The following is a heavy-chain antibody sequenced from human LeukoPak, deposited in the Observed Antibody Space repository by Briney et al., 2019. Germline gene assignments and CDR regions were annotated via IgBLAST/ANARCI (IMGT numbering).Heavy chain of an antibody. Sequence: SETLSLTCAVYGGSFSGYYWSWFRQPPGKGLEWIGEINHSGSTNYNPSLKSRVTISVDTSKNQFSLKLSSVTAADTAVYYCARHELYYDFWSGYYYWGQGTLVTVSS. J-gene: IGHJ4*02. CDR3: ARHELYYDFWSGYYY. CDR1: GGSFSGYY. V-gene: IGHV4-34*01. CDR2: INHSGST. D-gene: IGHD3-3*01.